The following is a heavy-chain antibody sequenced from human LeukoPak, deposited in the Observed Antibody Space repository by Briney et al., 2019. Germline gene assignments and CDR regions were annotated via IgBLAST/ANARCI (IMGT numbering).Heavy chain of an antibody. D-gene: IGHD1-26*01. V-gene: IGHV3-53*01. J-gene: IGHJ4*02. Sequence: GGSLRLSCAVSGFTVSNNYMSWVRQAPGKGLECVSVIYSGGETYYADSVKGRFTISRDNSKNTLFLQMNRLRAEDTAVYYCSEEYSGSFRYWGQGTLVTVSS. CDR1: GFTVSNNY. CDR2: IYSGGET. CDR3: SEEYSGSFRY.